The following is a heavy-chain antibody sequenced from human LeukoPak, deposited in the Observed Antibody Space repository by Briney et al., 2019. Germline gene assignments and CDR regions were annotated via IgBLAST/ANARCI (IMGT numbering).Heavy chain of an antibody. D-gene: IGHD2-15*01. CDR2: IIPIFGTA. CDR3: ARAPGYCSGGSCLDY. J-gene: IGHJ4*02. CDR1: GGTFSSYA. V-gene: IGHV1-69*05. Sequence: SVKVSCKASGGTFSSYAISWVRQAPGQGLEWMGRIIPIFGTANYAQKFQGRVTITTDESTSTAYMELSSLRAEDTAVYYCARAPGYCSGGSCLDYWGQGTLVTVSS.